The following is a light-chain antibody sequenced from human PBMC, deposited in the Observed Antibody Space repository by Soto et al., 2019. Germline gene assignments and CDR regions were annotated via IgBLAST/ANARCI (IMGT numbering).Light chain of an antibody. V-gene: IGKV3-20*01. Sequence: EIVLTQSPGTLSLSPGERATLSCRASQSVSDMYLAWYQQKPGQAPRLLIYASNRATGIPDRFSGSGSGTVFTLTIRRLEPEDVAVYYCQHYGTSALFGPGTKVEIK. CDR1: QSVSDMY. CDR3: QHYGTSAL. CDR2: AS. J-gene: IGKJ3*01.